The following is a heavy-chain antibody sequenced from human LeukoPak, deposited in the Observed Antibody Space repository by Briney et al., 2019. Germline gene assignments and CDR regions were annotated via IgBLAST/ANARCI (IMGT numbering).Heavy chain of an antibody. V-gene: IGHV4-34*01. D-gene: IGHD6-19*01. CDR2: TNDSGST. Sequence: SETLSLTCTVYGASFSGYYWNWIRQSPGKGLEWIGETNDSGSTNNNPSLKNRVTISVDTSRNQFSLKLTSVTAADTAVYYCARRGHYSSGWRAIRWFDPWGQGTLVTVSS. CDR1: GASFSGYY. J-gene: IGHJ5*02. CDR3: ARRGHYSSGWRAIRWFDP.